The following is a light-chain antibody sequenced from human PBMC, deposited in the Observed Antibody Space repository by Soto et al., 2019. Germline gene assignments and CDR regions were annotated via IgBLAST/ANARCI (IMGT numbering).Light chain of an antibody. CDR3: SSYVTGNNLI. CDR1: SSDVGGHDY. J-gene: IGLJ2*01. Sequence: QSALTQPPSASGSPGQSVTISCTGTSSDVGGHDYVSWYQQHPGTAPKLMIYEVSKRPSGVPDRFSGSKSGNTASLTVSGLQADYEADYYCSSYVTGNNLIFGGGTKLTVL. CDR2: EVS. V-gene: IGLV2-8*01.